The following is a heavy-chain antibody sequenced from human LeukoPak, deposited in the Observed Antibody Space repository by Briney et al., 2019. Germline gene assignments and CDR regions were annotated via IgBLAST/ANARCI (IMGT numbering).Heavy chain of an antibody. CDR3: AKVLRSGWYPANFDY. J-gene: IGHJ4*02. Sequence: GGSLRLSCAASGFTFSSYAMSWVRQAPGKGLEWVSAISGSGGSTYYADSVKGRFTISRDNSKNTLYLRMNSLRAEDTAVYYCAKVLRSGWYPANFDYWGQGTLVTVSS. V-gene: IGHV3-23*01. CDR1: GFTFSSYA. D-gene: IGHD6-19*01. CDR2: ISGSGGST.